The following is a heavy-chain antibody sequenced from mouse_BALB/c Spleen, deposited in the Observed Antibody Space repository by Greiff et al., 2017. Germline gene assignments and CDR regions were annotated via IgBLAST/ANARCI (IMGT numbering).Heavy chain of an antibody. D-gene: IGHD2-1*01. Sequence: EVHLVESGGGLVQPGGSLKLSCAASGFTFSSYTMSWVRQTPEKRLEWVAYISNGGGSTYYPDTVKGRFTISRDNAKNTLYLQMSSLKSEDTAMYYCARHSDGNLAWFAYWGQGTLVTVSA. CDR3: ARHSDGNLAWFAY. CDR2: ISNGGGST. CDR1: GFTFSSYT. V-gene: IGHV5-12-2*01. J-gene: IGHJ3*01.